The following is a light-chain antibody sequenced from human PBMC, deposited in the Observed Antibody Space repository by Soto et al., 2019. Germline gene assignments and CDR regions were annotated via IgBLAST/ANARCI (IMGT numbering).Light chain of an antibody. Sequence: QSVLTQPPSVSGDTGQRVTIACTGSSSNIGAGYDVHWYQQLPGTAPKLLIYGNSNRPSGVPDRFSGSKSGTSASLAITGLQAEDEADYYCQSYDSSLSGYVVFGGGTKLTVL. V-gene: IGLV1-40*01. CDR3: QSYDSSLSGYVV. J-gene: IGLJ2*01. CDR1: SSNIGAGYD. CDR2: GNS.